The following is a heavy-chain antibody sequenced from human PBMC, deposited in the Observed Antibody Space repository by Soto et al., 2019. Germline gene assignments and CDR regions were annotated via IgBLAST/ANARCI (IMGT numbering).Heavy chain of an antibody. J-gene: IGHJ3*02. Sequence: GGSLRLSFTASGFTFGDYAMSWFRQAPGKGLEWVGFIRSKAYGGTTEYAASVKGRFTISRDDSKSIAYLQMNSLKTEDTAVYYCTRFIYGDYAERAFDIWGQGTMVTVSS. CDR1: GFTFGDYA. D-gene: IGHD4-17*01. CDR2: IRSKAYGGTT. CDR3: TRFIYGDYAERAFDI. V-gene: IGHV3-49*03.